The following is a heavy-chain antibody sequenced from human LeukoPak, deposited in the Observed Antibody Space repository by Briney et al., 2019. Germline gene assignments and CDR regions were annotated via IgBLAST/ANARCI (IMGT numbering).Heavy chain of an antibody. J-gene: IGHJ4*02. D-gene: IGHD3-3*01. Sequence: QPGGSLRLSCAASGFTFSSYAMSWVRQAPGKGLEWVSGISGSGGSTYYADSAKGRFTISRDNSKNTLYLQMNSLRAEDTAVYYCAKDLPAPDKLRLEWSSHWGQGTLVTVSS. CDR2: ISGSGGST. V-gene: IGHV3-23*01. CDR3: AKDLPAPDKLRLEWSSH. CDR1: GFTFSSYA.